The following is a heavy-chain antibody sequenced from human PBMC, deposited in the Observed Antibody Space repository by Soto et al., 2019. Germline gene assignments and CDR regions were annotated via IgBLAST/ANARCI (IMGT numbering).Heavy chain of an antibody. D-gene: IGHD3-10*01. CDR1: GFTVSSNY. CDR2: IYSGGST. Sequence: GGSLRLSCAASGFTVSSNYMSWVRQAPGKGLEWVSVIYSGGSTYYADSVKGRFTISRDNSKNTLYLQMNSLRAEDTAVYYCARVMSSGSRELDVWGQGTTVTVSS. CDR3: ARVMSSGSRELDV. V-gene: IGHV3-53*01. J-gene: IGHJ6*02.